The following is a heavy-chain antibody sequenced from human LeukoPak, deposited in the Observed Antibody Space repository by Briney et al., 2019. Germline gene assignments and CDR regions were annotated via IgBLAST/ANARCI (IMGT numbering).Heavy chain of an antibody. V-gene: IGHV1-2*02. D-gene: IGHD2-2*01. CDR3: ARALYHTFDY. J-gene: IGHJ4*02. Sequence: ASVKVSCKASGYNFTGYYMHWVRQAPGRGLEWMGWINPNSGITNYAQKFRGRVTMTRDTSISTAYMELRSLRSDDTAVYYCARALYHTFDYWGQGTLVTVSS. CDR2: INPNSGIT. CDR1: GYNFTGYY.